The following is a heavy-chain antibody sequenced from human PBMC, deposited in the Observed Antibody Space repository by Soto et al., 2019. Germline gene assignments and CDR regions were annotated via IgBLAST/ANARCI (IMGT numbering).Heavy chain of an antibody. V-gene: IGHV1-18*01. CDR3: ARDGDQWDQRFCDN. CDR1: GHISGHYG. CDR2: ISAHRGHT. Sequence: QVPLVQSAPELTKPGASVKVSCRVSGHISGHYGISWVRLRAGQGLEWMGWISAHRGHTNYAHKFRGRVTMTTDPSPATVSMELTNLLSDDTAVYFCARDGDQWDQRFCDNWGQGTLVTVSS. D-gene: IGHD1-26*01. J-gene: IGHJ4*02.